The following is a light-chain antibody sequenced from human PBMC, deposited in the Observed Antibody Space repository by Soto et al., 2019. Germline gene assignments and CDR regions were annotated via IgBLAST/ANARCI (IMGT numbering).Light chain of an antibody. CDR2: EAS. V-gene: IGKV3-11*01. CDR1: QTVRNNY. CDR3: QQHINWPLT. J-gene: IGKJ4*01. Sequence: EFVLTQSPGTLSLSPGERATLSCRASQTVRNNYLAWYQQKPGQAPRLLIYEASNRATGIPARFSGSGSGADFTLTISSLEPEDFALYYCQQHINWPLTFGGGTKVDIK.